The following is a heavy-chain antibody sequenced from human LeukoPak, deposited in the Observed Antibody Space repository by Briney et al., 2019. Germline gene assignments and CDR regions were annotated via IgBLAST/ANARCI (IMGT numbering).Heavy chain of an antibody. CDR3: AKEAVAGLYYFDY. CDR1: EFTFSSYE. Sequence: GGSLRLSCAASEFTFSSYEMNWVRQAPGKGLEWVAVISYDGSNKYYADSVKGRFTISRDNSKNTLYLQMNSLRAEDTAVYYCAKEAVAGLYYFDYWGQGTLVTVSS. D-gene: IGHD6-19*01. CDR2: ISYDGSNK. V-gene: IGHV3-30*18. J-gene: IGHJ4*02.